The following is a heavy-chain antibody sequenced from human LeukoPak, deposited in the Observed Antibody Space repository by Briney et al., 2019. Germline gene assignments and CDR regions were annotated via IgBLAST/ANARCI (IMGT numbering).Heavy chain of an antibody. CDR2: ISSSSSYI. V-gene: IGHV3-21*01. CDR3: ARGLNYYDSSGQHY. Sequence: PGGSLRLSCAASGFTFSSYSMNWVRQAPGKGLEWVSSISSSSSYIYYADSAKGRFTISRDNAKNSLYLQMNSLRAEDTAVYYCARGLNYYDSSGQHYWGQGTLVTVSS. CDR1: GFTFSSYS. J-gene: IGHJ4*02. D-gene: IGHD3-22*01.